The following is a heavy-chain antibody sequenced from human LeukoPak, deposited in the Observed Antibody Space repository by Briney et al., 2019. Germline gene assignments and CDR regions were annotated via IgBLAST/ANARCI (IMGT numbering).Heavy chain of an antibody. Sequence: PGGSLRLSCAASGFTFDDYTMHWVRQAPGKGLEWVSLISWDGGSTCYADSVKGRFTISRDNNKNSLYLQMSSLRTEDTALYYCAKARYCSSTSCPDNWFDPWGQGTLVTVSS. CDR2: ISWDGGST. CDR1: GFTFDDYT. J-gene: IGHJ5*02. CDR3: AKARYCSSTSCPDNWFDP. V-gene: IGHV3-43*01. D-gene: IGHD2-2*01.